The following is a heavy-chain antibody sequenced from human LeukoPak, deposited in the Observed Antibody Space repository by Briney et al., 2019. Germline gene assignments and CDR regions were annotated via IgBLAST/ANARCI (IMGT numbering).Heavy chain of an antibody. CDR1: GDSISSYY. Sequence: SETLSLTCTVSGDSISSYYWSWIRQPPGKGLEWIGYIYYSGSTNYNPSLKSRVTISVDTSKNQFSLKLSSVTAADTAVYYCARHGFSDYYDSSGYLGFDYWGQGTLVTVSS. CDR2: IYYSGST. D-gene: IGHD3-22*01. CDR3: ARHGFSDYYDSSGYLGFDY. V-gene: IGHV4-59*08. J-gene: IGHJ4*02.